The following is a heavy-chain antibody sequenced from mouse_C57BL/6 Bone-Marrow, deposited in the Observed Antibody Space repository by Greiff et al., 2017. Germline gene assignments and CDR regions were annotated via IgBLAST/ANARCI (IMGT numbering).Heavy chain of an antibody. CDR1: GFTFSSYA. Sequence: EVKLMESGEGLVKPGGSLKLSCAASGFTFSSYAMSWVRQTPEKRLAWVAYISSGGDYIYYADTVKGRFTISRDNARNTLYLQMSSLKSEDTAMYYCTRDGYYGSSYYFDYWGQGTTLTVSS. CDR3: TRDGYYGSSYYFDY. CDR2: ISSGGDYI. J-gene: IGHJ2*01. V-gene: IGHV5-9-1*02. D-gene: IGHD1-1*01.